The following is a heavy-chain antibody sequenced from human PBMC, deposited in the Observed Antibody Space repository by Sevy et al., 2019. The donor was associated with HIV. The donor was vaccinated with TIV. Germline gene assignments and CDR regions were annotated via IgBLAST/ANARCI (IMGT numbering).Heavy chain of an antibody. CDR3: AREGCSKPHDY. Sequence: GGCLRLSCAASGFTFSSYAMIWVRQAPGKGLEWVSTFSFGCGKINYADSVKGRFTISRDNSKNTLYLQMHSLRAEDTAVYYCAREGCSKPHDYWGQGTLVTVSS. J-gene: IGHJ4*02. V-gene: IGHV3-23*01. CDR1: GFTFSSYA. CDR2: FSFGCGKI. D-gene: IGHD3-10*02.